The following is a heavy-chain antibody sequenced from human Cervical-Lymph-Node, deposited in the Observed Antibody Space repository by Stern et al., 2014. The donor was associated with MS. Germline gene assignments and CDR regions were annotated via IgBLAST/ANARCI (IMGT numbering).Heavy chain of an antibody. V-gene: IGHV4-59*07. CDR3: ARGLRVTVVRGVKFDY. CDR1: GASISSFY. CDR2: IYYRGSS. D-gene: IGHD3-10*01. J-gene: IGHJ4*02. Sequence: QLQLQESGPGLVKPSDTLSLTCTVSGASISSFYWSWIRQPPGKGLEWIGYIYYRGSSNYNPSLKSRVTISVDTSKNQFSLKLSSVTAADTAVYYCARGLRVTVVRGVKFDYWGQGTLVTVSS.